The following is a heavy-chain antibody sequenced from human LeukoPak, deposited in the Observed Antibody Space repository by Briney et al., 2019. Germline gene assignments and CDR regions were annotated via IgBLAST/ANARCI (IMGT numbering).Heavy chain of an antibody. J-gene: IGHJ4*02. CDR3: ARETGMYYDFWSGYYLGD. D-gene: IGHD3-3*01. V-gene: IGHV3-48*01. Sequence: PGGSLRLSCAASGFTFSSYSMNWVRQAPGKGLEWVSYISSSSSTIYHADSVKGRFTISRDNAKNSLYLQMNSLRAEDTAVYYCARETGMYYDFWSGYYLGDWGQGTLVTVSS. CDR2: ISSSSSTI. CDR1: GFTFSSYS.